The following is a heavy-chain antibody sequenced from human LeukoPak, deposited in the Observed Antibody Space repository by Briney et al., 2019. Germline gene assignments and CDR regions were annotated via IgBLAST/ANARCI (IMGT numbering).Heavy chain of an antibody. Sequence: SETLSLTCTVSGGSISSYYWSWIRQPAGKGLEWIGRIYTSGSTNYNPSLKSRVTMSVDTSKNQFSLKLSSVTAADTAVYYCARVTPYSSGYFDAFDIWGQGTMVTVSS. D-gene: IGHD3-22*01. CDR2: IYTSGST. J-gene: IGHJ3*02. V-gene: IGHV4-4*07. CDR3: ARVTPYSSGYFDAFDI. CDR1: GGSISSYY.